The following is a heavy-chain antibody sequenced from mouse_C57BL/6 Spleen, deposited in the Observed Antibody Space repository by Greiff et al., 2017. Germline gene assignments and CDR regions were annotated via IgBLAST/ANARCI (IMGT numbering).Heavy chain of an antibody. J-gene: IGHJ4*01. CDR2: IDPSDSYT. Sequence: QVQLQQPGAELVMPGASVKLSCKASGYTFTSYWMHWVKQRPGQGLEWIGEIDPSDSYTNYNQKFKGKSTLTVDKSSSTAYMQLSSLTSEDSAVYYCARRDYYCSSTKAMDYWGQGTSVTVSS. V-gene: IGHV1-69*01. CDR1: GYTFTSYW. CDR3: ARRDYYCSSTKAMDY. D-gene: IGHD1-1*01.